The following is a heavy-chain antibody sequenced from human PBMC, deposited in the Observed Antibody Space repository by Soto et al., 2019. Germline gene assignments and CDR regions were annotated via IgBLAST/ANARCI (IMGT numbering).Heavy chain of an antibody. CDR3: ARTVGAAYYFDF. V-gene: IGHV4-4*07. CDR1: GDSMTNYY. Sequence: PSETLSLTCTVSGDSMTNYYWSWIRQSAGKGLEWIGRIYTSGSTNYNPSLKSRVTMSIDTSDKHFSLSLKSVTAADTAVYYCARTVGAAYYFDFWGQGALVTVS. D-gene: IGHD1-26*01. J-gene: IGHJ4*02. CDR2: IYTSGST.